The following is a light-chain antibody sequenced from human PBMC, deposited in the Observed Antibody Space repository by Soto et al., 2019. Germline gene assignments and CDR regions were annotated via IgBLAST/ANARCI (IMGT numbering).Light chain of an antibody. CDR3: QQANHFPPT. Sequence: DIQMTQSPSSVSASVGDRVTITCRASQGVTSWLAWYQQESGKAPKLLISAASSLQSGVPSRFRGSGSGTEFTLTITSLQPEDFATYYCQQANHFPPTFGPGTKVDIK. CDR1: QGVTSW. J-gene: IGKJ3*01. CDR2: AAS. V-gene: IGKV1D-12*01.